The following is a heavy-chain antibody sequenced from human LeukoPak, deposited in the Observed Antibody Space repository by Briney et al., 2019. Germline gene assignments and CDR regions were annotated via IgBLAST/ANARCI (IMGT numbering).Heavy chain of an antibody. CDR1: GFTFSSYS. V-gene: IGHV3-21*01. D-gene: IGHD3-10*01. CDR2: ISISSSYI. CDR3: AAGSGSYRDCFDP. Sequence: GGSLRLSCAASGFTFSSYSMNWVRQAPGKGLDWVSSISISSSYIYYADSVKGRFTISRDNAKNSLYLQMNSVRAEDTAVYYCAAGSGSYRDCFDPWGQGTLVTVSS. J-gene: IGHJ5*02.